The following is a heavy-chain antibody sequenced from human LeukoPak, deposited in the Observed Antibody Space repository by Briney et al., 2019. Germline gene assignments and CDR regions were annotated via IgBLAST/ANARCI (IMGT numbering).Heavy chain of an antibody. J-gene: IGHJ5*02. CDR2: IIPIFGTA. Sequence: ASVKVSCKSSGGTFSSYAISWVRQAPGQGLEWMGGIIPIFGTANYAQKFQGRVTITTDESTSTAYMELSSLRSEDTAVYYCARNYMYYGSGVEWFDPWGQGTLVTVSS. D-gene: IGHD3-10*01. CDR3: ARNYMYYGSGVEWFDP. CDR1: GGTFSSYA. V-gene: IGHV1-69*05.